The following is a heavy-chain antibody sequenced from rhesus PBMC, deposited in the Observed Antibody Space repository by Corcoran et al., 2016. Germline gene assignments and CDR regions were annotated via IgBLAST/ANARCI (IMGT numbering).Heavy chain of an antibody. CDR3: ARVYCSGIYCYKGELHRGYYDY. D-gene: IGHD2-27*01. CDR2: IYGGSGST. V-gene: IGHV4S7*01. Sequence: SWIRQPPGKGLEWIGHIYGGSGSTYYNPSLKSRVTVSKDTSKNQFSLKMSSVTAADTAVYYCARVYCSGIYCYKGELHRGYYDYWGQGVLVTVSS. J-gene: IGHJ4*01.